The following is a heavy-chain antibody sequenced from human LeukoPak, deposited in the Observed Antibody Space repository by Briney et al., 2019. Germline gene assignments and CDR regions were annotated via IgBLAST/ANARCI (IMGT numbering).Heavy chain of an antibody. V-gene: IGHV4-59*12. CDR3: ARGGYSYGYHWFDP. CDR2: IYYSGST. D-gene: IGHD5-18*01. J-gene: IGHJ5*02. Sequence: PSETLSLTCTVSGGSISSYYWSWIRQPPGKGLEWIGYIYYSGSTNYNPSLKSRVTMSVDTSKNQFSLKLSSVTAADTAVYYCARGGYSYGYHWFDPWGQGTLVTVSS. CDR1: GGSISSYY.